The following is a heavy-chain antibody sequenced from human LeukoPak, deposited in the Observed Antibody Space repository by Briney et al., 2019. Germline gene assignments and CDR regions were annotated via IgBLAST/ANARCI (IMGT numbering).Heavy chain of an antibody. CDR1: GGSISSYY. CDR3: ARGSGIAAAGGLDY. V-gene: IGHV4-59*01. D-gene: IGHD6-13*01. CDR2: IYYSGST. Sequence: PSETLSLTCTVSGGSISSYYWSWIRQPPGKGLEWIGHIYYSGSTNYNPSLKSRVTISVDTSKNQFSLKLSSVTAADTAVYYCARGSGIAAAGGLDYWGQGTLVTVSS. J-gene: IGHJ4*02.